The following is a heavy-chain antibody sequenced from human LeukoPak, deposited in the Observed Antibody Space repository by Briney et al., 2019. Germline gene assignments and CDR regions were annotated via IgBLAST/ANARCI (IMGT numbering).Heavy chain of an antibody. CDR1: GYSISSGYY. Sequence: PSETLSLTCTVSGYSISSGYYWGWIRQPPGKGLEWIGSIYHGGSTYYNPSLKSRVTISVDTSKNQFSLKLSSVTAADTAVYYCARATGAAAGTSRFDPWGQGTLVTVSS. CDR3: ARATGAAAGTSRFDP. J-gene: IGHJ5*02. V-gene: IGHV4-38-2*02. D-gene: IGHD6-13*01. CDR2: IYHGGST.